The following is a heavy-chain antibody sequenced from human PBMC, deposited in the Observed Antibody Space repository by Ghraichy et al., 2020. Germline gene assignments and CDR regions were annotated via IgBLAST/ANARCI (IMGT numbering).Heavy chain of an antibody. Sequence: LSLTCAASGFTFSSYGMHWVRQAPGKGLEWLAFILNDAGKAYYSDSVKGRFSISRDNSKETLFLQMNRLRAEDTAVYYCARGEGDFWSGLLDFWGQGTLVTVSS. D-gene: IGHD3-3*01. J-gene: IGHJ4*02. CDR3: ARGEGDFWSGLLDF. CDR1: GFTFSSYG. CDR2: ILNDAGKA. V-gene: IGHV3-33*01.